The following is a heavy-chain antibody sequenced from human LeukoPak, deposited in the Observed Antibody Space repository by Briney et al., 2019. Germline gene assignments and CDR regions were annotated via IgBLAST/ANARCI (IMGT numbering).Heavy chain of an antibody. J-gene: IGHJ4*02. CDR2: INHSGST. D-gene: IGHD4-23*01. CDR1: GGSFSGYY. V-gene: IGHV4-34*01. Sequence: SETLSLTCAVSGGSFSGYYWNWIRQPPGKGLEWIGEINHSGSTNYNPSLKSRVTISVDTSKNQFSLRLRSVTAADTAVYYRARDPTTVVTLPYYFDDWGQGTLVTVSS. CDR3: ARDPTTVVTLPYYFDD.